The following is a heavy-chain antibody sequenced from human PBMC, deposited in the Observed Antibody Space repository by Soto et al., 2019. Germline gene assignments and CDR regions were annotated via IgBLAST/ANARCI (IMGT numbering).Heavy chain of an antibody. CDR2: IYKGGNT. D-gene: IGHD4-17*01. V-gene: IGHV3-66*01. CDR3: ARDYRGDSSWEN. J-gene: IGHJ4*01. CDR1: GFPVSSNY. Sequence: EVELVESGGGLVQPGGSLRLSCAVTGFPVSSNYMSWVRQAPGKGLEWVSVIYKGGNTNYADSVKGRFTISRDNSKNTLYLQMNSLRAEDTALYNWARDYRGDSSWENWGQGTLVTVSS.